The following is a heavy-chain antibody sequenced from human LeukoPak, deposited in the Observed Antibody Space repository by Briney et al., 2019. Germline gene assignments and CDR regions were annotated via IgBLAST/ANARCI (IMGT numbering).Heavy chain of an antibody. V-gene: IGHV1-69*13. Sequence: GASVKVSCKASGYTFTDYYMHWVRQAPGQGLEWMGAIVPIYDVTNYAQSFRGRVTMTADESTSTAYMELRGLTSEDTAMYYCARIYYGSGSPDGYWGQGTLVTVSS. CDR1: GYTFTDYY. CDR3: ARIYYGSGSPDGY. CDR2: IVPIYDVT. D-gene: IGHD3-10*01. J-gene: IGHJ4*02.